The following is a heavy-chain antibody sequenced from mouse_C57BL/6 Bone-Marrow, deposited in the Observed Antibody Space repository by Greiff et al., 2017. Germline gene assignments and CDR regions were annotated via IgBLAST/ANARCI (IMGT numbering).Heavy chain of an antibody. CDR1: GYTFTSYW. J-gene: IGHJ4*01. V-gene: IGHV1-55*01. CDR2: IYPGSGST. D-gene: IGHD1-1*01. CDR3: ARKEDYGSSYDAMDY. Sequence: QVQLQQPGAELVKPGASVKMSCKASGYTFTSYWITWVKQRPGQGLEWIGDIYPGSGSTNYNEKFTSKATLTVDPSSSTAYMQLSSLTSEDSAVYYCARKEDYGSSYDAMDYWGQGTSVTVSS.